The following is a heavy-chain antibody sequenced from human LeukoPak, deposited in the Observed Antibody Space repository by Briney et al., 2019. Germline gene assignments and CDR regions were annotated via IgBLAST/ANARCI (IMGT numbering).Heavy chain of an antibody. CDR1: GFTFSSYG. J-gene: IGHJ4*02. D-gene: IGHD1-26*01. CDR2: ISYDGSNK. Sequence: GGSLRLSCAASGFTFSSYGMHWVRQAPGKGLEWVAVISYDGSNKYYADSVKGRFTISRDNSKNTLYLQMNSLRAGDTAVYYCAKDKVGATSGLRSAFDYWGQGTLVTVSS. V-gene: IGHV3-30*18. CDR3: AKDKVGATSGLRSAFDY.